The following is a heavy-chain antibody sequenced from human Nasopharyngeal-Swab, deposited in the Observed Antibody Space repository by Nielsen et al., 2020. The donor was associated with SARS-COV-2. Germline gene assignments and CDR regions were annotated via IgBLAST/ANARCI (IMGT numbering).Heavy chain of an antibody. Sequence: ASVKVSCKASGYTFNNYYIHWVRQAPGQGLEWKGMINPGSGGTTYAQKFQGRVTMTRDTSTSTVFMDLSSLRSEDTAVYYCARRGRCSGSSCDMDVWGQGTTVTVSS. D-gene: IGHD2-2*01. V-gene: IGHV1-46*02. CDR3: ARRGRCSGSSCDMDV. CDR2: INPGSGGT. CDR1: GYTFNNYY. J-gene: IGHJ6*02.